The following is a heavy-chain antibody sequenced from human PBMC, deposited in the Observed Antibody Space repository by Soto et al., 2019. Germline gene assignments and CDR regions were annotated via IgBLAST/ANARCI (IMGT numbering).Heavy chain of an antibody. V-gene: IGHV4-59*01. CDR1: GGSISSYY. J-gene: IGHJ6*02. CDR2: IHYTGST. CDR3: ARDKVVGLYYYYGMDV. Sequence: PSETLSLTCTVSGGSISSYYWSWIRQPPGKGLEWIGYIHYTGSTDYNPSLKSRVTISVDASKNQFSLKLSSVTAADTAVYYCARDKVVGLYYYYGMDVWGQGTTVTVSS.